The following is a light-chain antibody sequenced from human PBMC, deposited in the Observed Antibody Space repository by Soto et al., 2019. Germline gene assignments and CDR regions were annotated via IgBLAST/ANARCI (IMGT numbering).Light chain of an antibody. V-gene: IGKV1-6*01. J-gene: IGKJ1*01. CDR1: QGIRNE. Sequence: AIQMTQSPSSLSASVGDRVTITCRASQGIRNELSWFQQRPGNAPTLLISAASRLQSGVPSRFSGRGSGTDFTLAISSLQPEDSATYYCLQDINYPWTFSQGTKVDIK. CDR3: LQDINYPWT. CDR2: AAS.